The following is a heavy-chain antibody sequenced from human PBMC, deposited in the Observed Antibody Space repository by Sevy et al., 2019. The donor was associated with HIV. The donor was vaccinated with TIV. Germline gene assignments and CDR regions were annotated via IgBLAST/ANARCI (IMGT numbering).Heavy chain of an antibody. CDR2: INWNSVSI. CDR3: AREGLAPYVYGADV. D-gene: IGHD3-10*02. V-gene: IGHV3-9*01. J-gene: IGHJ6*02. CDR1: GFTFDHHA. Sequence: GGSLRLSCAASGFTFDHHAMYWVRQAPGKGLEWVSGINWNSVSIGYADSVKSRFTISRDNAKNCLYLHLNSLRADDTALYYCAREGLAPYVYGADVWGQGTAVTVSS.